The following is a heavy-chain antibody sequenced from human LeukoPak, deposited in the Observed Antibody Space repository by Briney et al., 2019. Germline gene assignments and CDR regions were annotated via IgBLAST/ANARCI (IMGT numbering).Heavy chain of an antibody. CDR2: ISWNSGSI. CDR1: GFTFYDYA. J-gene: IGHJ4*02. Sequence: GGSLRLSCAASGFTFYDYAMHWVRHAPGKGLEWVSGISWNSGSIGYADSVKGRFTISRDNAKNSLYLQMNSLRAEDTALYYCAKDQNGDYASFDYWGQGTLVTVSS. D-gene: IGHD4-17*01. V-gene: IGHV3-9*01. CDR3: AKDQNGDYASFDY.